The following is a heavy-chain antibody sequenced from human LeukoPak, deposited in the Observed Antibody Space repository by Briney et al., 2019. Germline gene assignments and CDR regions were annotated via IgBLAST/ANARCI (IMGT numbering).Heavy chain of an antibody. CDR1: GGSFSGYY. V-gene: IGHV4-34*01. J-gene: IGHJ4*02. CDR3: ARGAPRGYYYDSSGSKPFDY. Sequence: PSETLSLTCAVYGGSFSGYYWSWIRQPPGKGLEWIGEINHSGSTNYYPSLKSRVTISVDTSKNQFSLKLSSVTAADTAVYYCARGAPRGYYYDSSGSKPFDYWGQGTLVTVSS. D-gene: IGHD3-22*01. CDR2: INHSGST.